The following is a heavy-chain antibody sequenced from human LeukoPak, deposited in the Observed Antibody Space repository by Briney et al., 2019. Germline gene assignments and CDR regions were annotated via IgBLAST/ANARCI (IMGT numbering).Heavy chain of an antibody. Sequence: SVKVSCKASGGTFSSYAISWVRQAPGQGLEWMGGIIPIFGTANYAQKFQGRVTITADESTSTAYMELSSLRSEDTAVYYCARGPYCGGDCYSGRFDYWGQGTLVTVSS. V-gene: IGHV1-69*13. CDR3: ARGPYCGGDCYSGRFDY. CDR2: IIPIFGTA. CDR1: GGTFSSYA. D-gene: IGHD2-21*02. J-gene: IGHJ4*02.